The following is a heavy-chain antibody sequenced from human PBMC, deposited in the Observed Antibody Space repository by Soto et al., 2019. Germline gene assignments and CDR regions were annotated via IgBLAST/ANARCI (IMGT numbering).Heavy chain of an antibody. CDR2: IIPLFGTT. Sequence: QVQVVKSGGEVRRPGSSVKVSCTASGDTFKNCVISWVRQAPGQGLELRGGIIPLFGTTDFAERIQGRPTITTDESTTTAYMELSRLRSEDTATYDCAAELAFGKLSVVSGQGTNVIVSS. CDR3: AAELAFGKLSVV. D-gene: IGHD3-10*01. J-gene: IGHJ6*02. CDR1: GDTFKNCV. V-gene: IGHV1-69*01.